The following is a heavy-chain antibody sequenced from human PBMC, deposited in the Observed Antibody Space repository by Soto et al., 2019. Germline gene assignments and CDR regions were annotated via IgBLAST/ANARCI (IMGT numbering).Heavy chain of an antibody. Sequence: ASVKVSCKVSGYTLTELSMHWVRQAPGKGLEWMGGFDPEDGETIYAQKFQGRVTMTEDTSTDTAYMELSSLRSEDTAVYYCAISTPTVTTDYYYYYYMDVWGKGTTVTVSS. CDR1: GYTLTELS. CDR2: FDPEDGET. V-gene: IGHV1-24*01. CDR3: AISTPTVTTDYYYYYYMDV. J-gene: IGHJ6*03. D-gene: IGHD4-17*01.